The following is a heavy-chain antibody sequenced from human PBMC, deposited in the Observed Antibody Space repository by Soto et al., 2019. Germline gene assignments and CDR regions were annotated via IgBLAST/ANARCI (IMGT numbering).Heavy chain of an antibody. CDR3: AKVAKWELIDAFDI. CDR2: ISYDGSNK. J-gene: IGHJ3*02. Sequence: PGGSLRLSCAASGFTFSSHGMHWVRQAPGKGLEWVAVISYDGSNKYYADSVKGRFTISRDNSKNTLYLQMNSLRAEDTAVYYCAKVAKWELIDAFDIWGQGTMVTVSS. CDR1: GFTFSSHG. V-gene: IGHV3-30*18. D-gene: IGHD1-26*01.